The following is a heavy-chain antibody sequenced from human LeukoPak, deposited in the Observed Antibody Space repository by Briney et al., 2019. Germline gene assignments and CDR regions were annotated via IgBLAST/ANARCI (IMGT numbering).Heavy chain of an antibody. CDR2: ISAYNGNT. D-gene: IGHD7-27*01. Sequence: EASVKVSCKASGYTFTSYGISWVRQAPGQGLEWMGWISAYNGNTNYAQKLQGRVTMTTDTSMSTAYMELRSLRSDDTAVYYCARVPDPGYYFDYWGQGTLVTVSS. CDR3: ARVPDPGYYFDY. CDR1: GYTFTSYG. V-gene: IGHV1-18*01. J-gene: IGHJ4*02.